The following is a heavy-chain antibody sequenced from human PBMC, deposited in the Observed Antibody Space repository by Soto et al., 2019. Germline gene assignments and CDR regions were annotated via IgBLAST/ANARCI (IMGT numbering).Heavy chain of an antibody. J-gene: IGHJ4*02. CDR1: GFTFSGYW. Sequence: GSLRLSCAGSGFTFSGYWMNWVRQAPGKGLEWVANIKQDGSEKYYVDSVKGRFIISRDNAKNSLYLQMNSLRAEDTAVYYCARPVGYSYGYDFWGQGTLVTVSS. V-gene: IGHV3-7*03. D-gene: IGHD5-18*01. CDR2: IKQDGSEK. CDR3: ARPVGYSYGYDF.